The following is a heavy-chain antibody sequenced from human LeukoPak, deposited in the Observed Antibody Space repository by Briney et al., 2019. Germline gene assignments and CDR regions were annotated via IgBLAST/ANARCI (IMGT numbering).Heavy chain of an antibody. Sequence: GSLRLSCAASGFTFSSYSMNWIRQPPGKGLEWTGEINHSGSTNYNPSLKSRVTISVDTSKNQFSLKLSSVTAADTAVYYCARRRRGDCIDYWGQGTLVTVSS. CDR2: INHSGST. J-gene: IGHJ4*02. CDR1: GFTFSSYS. D-gene: IGHD3-16*01. V-gene: IGHV4-34*01. CDR3: ARRRRGDCIDY.